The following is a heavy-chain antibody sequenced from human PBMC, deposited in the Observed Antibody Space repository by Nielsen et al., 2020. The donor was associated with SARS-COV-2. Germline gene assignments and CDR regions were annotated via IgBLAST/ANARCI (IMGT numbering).Heavy chain of an antibody. CDR3: ARRGFFDI. Sequence: SETLSLTCAVFGGSFIDYYWIWIRQPPGKGLEWIGETNHSGSTNYNPSLKSRVTISVDTSKNQFSLKLSSVTAADTAVYYCARRGFFDIWGQGTMVTVSS. J-gene: IGHJ3*02. CDR1: GGSFIDYY. V-gene: IGHV4-34*01. CDR2: TNHSGST. D-gene: IGHD3-10*01.